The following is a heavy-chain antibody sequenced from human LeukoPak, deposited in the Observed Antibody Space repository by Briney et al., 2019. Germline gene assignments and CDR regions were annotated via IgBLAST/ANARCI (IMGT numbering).Heavy chain of an antibody. CDR2: IYHSGNT. J-gene: IGHJ4*02. V-gene: IGHV4-31*03. D-gene: IGHD4-17*01. CDR3: ARDRRGTVTRYYFDC. CDR1: GGSISSGGYY. Sequence: SETLSLTCTVSGGSISSGGYYWSWIRQHPGKGLEWIGSIYHSGNTYYSPSLKSRVTISVDTSKSQFSLKLSSVTAADTAVYYYARDRRGTVTRYYFDCWGQGTLVTVSS.